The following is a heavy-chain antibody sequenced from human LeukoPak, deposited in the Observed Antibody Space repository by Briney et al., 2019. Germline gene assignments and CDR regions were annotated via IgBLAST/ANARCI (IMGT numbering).Heavy chain of an antibody. Sequence: PGGSLRLSCAASGFTFSDAYMDWVRQAPGKGLQWVGRIRNKPHSYTTDYAASVKGRFTISRDDSKNSLFLQMNSLKIEDTAVYYCTRVRHADYFDPWGLGTLVTVSS. J-gene: IGHJ4*02. V-gene: IGHV3-72*01. CDR1: GFTFSDAY. CDR2: IRNKPHSYTT. D-gene: IGHD5/OR15-5a*01. CDR3: TRVRHADYFDP.